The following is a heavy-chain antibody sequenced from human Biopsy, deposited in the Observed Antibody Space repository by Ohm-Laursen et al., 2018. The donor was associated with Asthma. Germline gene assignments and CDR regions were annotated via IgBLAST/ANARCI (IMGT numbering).Heavy chain of an antibody. CDR1: GFTFGNFW. J-gene: IGHJ2*01. CDR3: AREKAYSDILTAYYNGWYFDL. D-gene: IGHD3-9*01. CDR2: ISSSGTTI. V-gene: IGHV3-11*01. Sequence: SLRLSCTASGFTFGNFWMSWGHQAPGKGLEWVSYISSSGTTIFNADSVKGRFTISRDNAKNSLYLQMNSLRAEDTAVYYCAREKAYSDILTAYYNGWYFDLWGRGTLVTVSS.